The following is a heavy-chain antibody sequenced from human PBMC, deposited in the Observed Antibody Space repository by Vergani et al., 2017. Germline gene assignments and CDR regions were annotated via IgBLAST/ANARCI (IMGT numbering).Heavy chain of an antibody. CDR2: VNHGGST. V-gene: IGHV4-34*01. Sequence: QVQLQEWGAGLLKTSETLSLTCGVSGGSFSDYYWSWIRQAPGMGLEWIGEVNHGGSTNYNPSLKSRVSISVDTSKNQFSLQLTSVTAADSALYFCARDTAVADDVFYLWGQGTLVSVSA. J-gene: IGHJ3*01. CDR1: GGSFSDYY. D-gene: IGHD6-19*01. CDR3: ARDTAVADDVFYL.